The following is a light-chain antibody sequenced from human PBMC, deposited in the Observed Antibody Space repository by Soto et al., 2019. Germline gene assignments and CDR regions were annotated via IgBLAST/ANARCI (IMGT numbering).Light chain of an antibody. CDR3: QQYDSYVFT. Sequence: DIQMTQSPSTLSASVGDRVTITCRASQSVNNWLAWYQQKPGKAPKLLIYDASTLESGVPLRFSGRGSGTEFTLTISSLQPDDFATYYCQQYDSYVFTFGQGTKLEI. CDR2: DAS. V-gene: IGKV1-5*01. J-gene: IGKJ2*01. CDR1: QSVNNW.